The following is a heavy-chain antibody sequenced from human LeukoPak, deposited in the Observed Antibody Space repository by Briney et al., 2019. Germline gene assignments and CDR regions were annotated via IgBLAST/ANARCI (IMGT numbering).Heavy chain of an antibody. V-gene: IGHV3-23*01. CDR2: ISGSGSST. CDR1: GFTFSTYD. CDR3: ARDPGYFQH. J-gene: IGHJ1*01. Sequence: PGGSLRLSCAASGFTFSTYDMTWVRQAPEKGLEWVSTISGSGSSTFYADSVRGRFTISRDNSKSTLYLQMNSLRAEDTAVYYCARDPGYFQHWGQGTLVTVSS.